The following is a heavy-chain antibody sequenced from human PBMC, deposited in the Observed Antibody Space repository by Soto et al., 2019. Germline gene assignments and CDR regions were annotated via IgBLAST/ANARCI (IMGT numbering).Heavy chain of an antibody. J-gene: IGHJ4*02. CDR1: GFIFKMYW. CDR3: TRGPRPISTGTGAY. Sequence: AGSLRLSCAASGFIFKMYWMHWVRQSPGKGLVWISRIYNDGTYSDYADSVRGRFTISRDNVNDTLYLQMNNLRAEDSGLYYCTRGPRPISTGTGAYWGQGTQVTVSS. CDR2: IYNDGTYS. D-gene: IGHD3-10*01. V-gene: IGHV3-74*01.